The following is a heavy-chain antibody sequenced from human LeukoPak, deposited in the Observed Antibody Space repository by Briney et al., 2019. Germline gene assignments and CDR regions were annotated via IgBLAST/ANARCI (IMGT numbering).Heavy chain of an antibody. Sequence: GGSLRLSCVASGFTVTNNYMSWVRQAPGKGLEWVSTISGSGGSIDYADSVKGRFTISRDNSKNTLYLQMNSLRAADTAVYYCAKGPGYSYYSGMDVWGQGTTVTVSS. CDR2: ISGSGGSI. D-gene: IGHD5-18*01. CDR3: AKGPGYSYYSGMDV. CDR1: GFTVTNNY. J-gene: IGHJ6*02. V-gene: IGHV3-23*01.